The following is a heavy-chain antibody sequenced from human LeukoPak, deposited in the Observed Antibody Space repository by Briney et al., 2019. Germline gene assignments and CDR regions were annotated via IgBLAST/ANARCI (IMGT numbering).Heavy chain of an antibody. CDR2: IKQDGSEK. CDR3: ARESYDFWSGYSFYYYYYYMDV. J-gene: IGHJ6*03. D-gene: IGHD3-3*01. Sequence: GGSLRLSCAASGFTFSSYRMSWVRQAPGKGLEWVANIKQDGSEKYYVDSVKGRFTISRDNAKNSLYLQMNSLRAEDTAVYYCARESYDFWSGYSFYYYYYYMDVWGKGTTVTVSS. CDR1: GFTFSSYR. V-gene: IGHV3-7*01.